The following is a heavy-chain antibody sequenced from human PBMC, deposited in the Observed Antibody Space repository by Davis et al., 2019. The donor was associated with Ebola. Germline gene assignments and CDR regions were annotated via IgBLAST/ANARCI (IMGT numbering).Heavy chain of an antibody. D-gene: IGHD1-14*01. CDR2: ISSSGNYI. CDR1: GFSFSSYT. Sequence: GGSLRLSCAASGFSFSSYTMNWVRQAPGKGLEWVSSISSSGNYIYQTDSLKGRFIISRDNAKHSLYLQMNGLRAEDTAVYYCARTEPPDYWGQGTLVTVSS. J-gene: IGHJ4*02. CDR3: ARTEPPDY. V-gene: IGHV3-21*01.